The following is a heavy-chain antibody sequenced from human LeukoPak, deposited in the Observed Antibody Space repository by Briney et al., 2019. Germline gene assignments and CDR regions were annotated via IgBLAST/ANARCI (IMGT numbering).Heavy chain of an antibody. Sequence: GGSLRLSCAASGFTFSDYYMSWIRQAPGKGLEWVSYISSSGSTIYYADSVKGRFTISRDNAKNSLYLQMNSLRAEDTAVYYCARSTPTVVTPRLYFDYWGQGTLVTVSS. CDR2: ISSSGSTI. CDR3: ARSTPTVVTPRLYFDY. V-gene: IGHV3-11*01. D-gene: IGHD4-23*01. J-gene: IGHJ4*02. CDR1: GFTFSDYY.